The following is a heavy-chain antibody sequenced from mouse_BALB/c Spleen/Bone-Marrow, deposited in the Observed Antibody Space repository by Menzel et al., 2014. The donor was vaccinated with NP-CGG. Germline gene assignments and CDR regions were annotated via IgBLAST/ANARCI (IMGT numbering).Heavy chain of an antibody. CDR2: INPSTGYT. V-gene: IGHV1-7*01. CDR1: GYTLTSYW. CDR3: ARGNPLYAMDY. D-gene: IGHD2-1*01. Sequence: QVQLQQSGAGLAKPGASVKMSCKASGYTLTSYWMHWVKQRPGQGLEWIGYINPSTGYTDYNQKFNDKATLTADKSSSTAYMQLSSLTSKDSAVYYCARGNPLYAMDYWGQGTSVTVSS. J-gene: IGHJ4*01.